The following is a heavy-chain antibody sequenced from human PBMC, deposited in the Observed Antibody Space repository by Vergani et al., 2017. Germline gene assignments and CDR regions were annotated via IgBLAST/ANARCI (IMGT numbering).Heavy chain of an antibody. CDR1: GFTFSSYA. CDR2: ISYDGSNK. D-gene: IGHD5-12*01. Sequence: QVQLVESGGGVVQPGRSLRLSCAASGFTFSSYAMHWVRQAPGKGLEWVAVISYDGSNKYYADSVKGRFTISRDNSKNTLYLQMNSLRAEDTAVYYCAKDPVAKPYYFDYWGQGTLVTVSS. V-gene: IGHV3-30-3*01. CDR3: AKDPVAKPYYFDY. J-gene: IGHJ4*02.